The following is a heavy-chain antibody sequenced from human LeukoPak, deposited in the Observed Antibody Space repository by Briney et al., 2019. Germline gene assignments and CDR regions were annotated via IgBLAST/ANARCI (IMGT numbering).Heavy chain of an antibody. CDR2: VIPIFGTP. J-gene: IGHJ6*03. CDR1: GGSLSSYG. CDR3: ARDVRGYCYMDV. V-gene: IGHV1-69*05. D-gene: IGHD3-16*02. Sequence: SVKVSCKASGGSLSSYGISWVRLAPGQGLEWMGGVIPIFGTPNHAQKFQGRVTITTDDSTSTAYMQLSSLRSEDTAVYYCARDVRGYCYMDVGGEGTTVSVSS.